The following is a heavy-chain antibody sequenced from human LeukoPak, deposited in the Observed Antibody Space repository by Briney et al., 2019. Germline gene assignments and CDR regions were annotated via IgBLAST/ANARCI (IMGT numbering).Heavy chain of an antibody. CDR3: ARGSSIVAAFDY. D-gene: IGHD5-12*01. CDR1: GFTFSSYS. Sequence: GGSLRLSCAASGFTFSSYSMNWVRQAPGKGLEWVSSISSSSSYIYYADSVKGRFTISRDNAKNSLYLQMNSLRAEDTAVYYCARGSSIVAAFDYWGQGTLVTLST. V-gene: IGHV3-21*01. CDR2: ISSSSSYI. J-gene: IGHJ4*02.